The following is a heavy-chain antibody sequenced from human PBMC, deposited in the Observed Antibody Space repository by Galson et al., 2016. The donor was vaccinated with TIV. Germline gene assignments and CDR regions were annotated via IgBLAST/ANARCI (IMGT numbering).Heavy chain of an antibody. CDR1: GFTFRSHG. CDR3: ATNWAPDY. J-gene: IGHJ4*02. Sequence: SLRLSCAASGFTFRSHGMHWVRQAPGKGLEWVAYIRYDGSNKYYADSVTGRFTISRDNSKNTLSMEMHSLRVEDTAAYYCATNWAPDYWGQGTLVTVSS. CDR2: IRYDGSNK. D-gene: IGHD1-1*01. V-gene: IGHV3-30*02.